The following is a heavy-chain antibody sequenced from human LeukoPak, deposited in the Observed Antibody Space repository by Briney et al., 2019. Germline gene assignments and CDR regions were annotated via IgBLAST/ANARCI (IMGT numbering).Heavy chain of an antibody. CDR3: AKADYSFGEFDY. CDR1: GFTFSSYA. Sequence: GGSLRLSCAASGFTFSSYAMSCVRQAPGKGLEWVSAISGSGGSTYYADSVKGRFTISRDNSKNTLYLQMNSLRAEDTAVYYCAKADYSFGEFDYWGQGTLVTVSS. D-gene: IGHD3-10*01. V-gene: IGHV3-23*01. J-gene: IGHJ4*02. CDR2: ISGSGGST.